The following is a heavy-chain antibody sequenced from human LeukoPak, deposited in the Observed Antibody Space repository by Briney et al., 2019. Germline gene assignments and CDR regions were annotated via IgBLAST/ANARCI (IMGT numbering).Heavy chain of an antibody. CDR3: AHSGRFLEWLSDNWFDP. Sequence: SGPTLVKPTQTLTLTCTFSGFSLSTSGVGVGWIRQPPGKALEWLALIYWDDDKRYSPSLKSRLTITKDTSKNQVVLTMTNMDPVDTATYYCAHSGRFLEWLSDNWFDPWGQGTLVIVSS. J-gene: IGHJ5*02. CDR2: IYWDDDK. V-gene: IGHV2-5*02. CDR1: GFSLSTSGVG. D-gene: IGHD3-3*01.